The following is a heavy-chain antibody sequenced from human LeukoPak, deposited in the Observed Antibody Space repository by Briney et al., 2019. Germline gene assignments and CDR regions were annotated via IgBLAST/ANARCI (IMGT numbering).Heavy chain of an antibody. J-gene: IGHJ4*02. CDR3: TRGGPGGTFDY. D-gene: IGHD1-14*01. V-gene: IGHV3-74*01. CDR1: GFTFGSYW. CDR2: IHSDEIGL. Sequence: GGSLRLSCAASGFTFGSYWMHWVRQAPGKGLVWVAHIHSDEIGLSYADSVRGRFVISRDHAKNTLTLQMNSLRVEDSAVYFCTRGGPGGTFDYWGQGTLVTVSS.